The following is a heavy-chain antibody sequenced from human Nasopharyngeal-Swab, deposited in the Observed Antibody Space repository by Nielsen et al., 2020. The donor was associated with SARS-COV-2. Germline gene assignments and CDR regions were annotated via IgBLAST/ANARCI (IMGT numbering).Heavy chain of an antibody. CDR2: IYYSGST. D-gene: IGHD1-26*01. CDR1: GGSISSGDYY. J-gene: IGHJ4*02. V-gene: IGHV4-30-4*01. Sequence: SCTVSGGSISSGDYYWSWIRQPPGKGLEWIGYIYYSGSTYYNPSLKSRVTISVDTSKNQFSLKLSSVTAADTAVYYCAREEWELGRGYWGQGTLVTVSS. CDR3: AREEWELGRGY.